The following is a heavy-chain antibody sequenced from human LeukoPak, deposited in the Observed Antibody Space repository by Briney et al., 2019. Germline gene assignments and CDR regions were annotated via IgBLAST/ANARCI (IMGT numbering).Heavy chain of an antibody. J-gene: IGHJ4*02. D-gene: IGHD4-17*01. CDR1: GGSISSSY. V-gene: IGHV4-59*08. CDR3: ASYGVGFNY. Sequence: SETLSLTCTVSGGSISSSYRSWIRQPPGKGLEWIGYIYYSGSTNYNPSLKSRVTISVDTSKNQFSLKLSSVTAADTAVYYCASYGVGFNYWGQGTLVTVSS. CDR2: IYYSGST.